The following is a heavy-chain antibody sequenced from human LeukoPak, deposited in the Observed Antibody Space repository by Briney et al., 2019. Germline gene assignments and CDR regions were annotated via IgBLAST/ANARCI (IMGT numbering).Heavy chain of an antibody. CDR2: INNSGKKI. Sequence: PGGSLRLSCAASGFTFSSHAMNWVRQAPGKGLEWVSSINNSGKKIYYAGSVRGRFTVSRDNAGNSLSLQMDSLRAEDTAVYYCTRELLSLQQGLDYWGQGTLVTVSS. CDR3: TRELLSLQQGLDY. J-gene: IGHJ4*02. V-gene: IGHV3-21*01. CDR1: GFTFSSHA. D-gene: IGHD2/OR15-2a*01.